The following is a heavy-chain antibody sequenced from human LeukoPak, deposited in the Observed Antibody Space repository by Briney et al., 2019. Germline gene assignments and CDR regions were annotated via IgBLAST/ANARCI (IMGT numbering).Heavy chain of an antibody. Sequence: RGGSPRLFCVVSGFDVYVYYTTWVRQAPGKGVEWVSIIHSDRTTDYADSVRGRLTFSRYNAQHTLYLHMNNRSAEDTAMCYCERVRSGSFDDWGQGTLVTVSS. CDR3: ERVRSGSFDD. V-gene: IGHV3-53*01. CDR1: GFDVYVYY. D-gene: IGHD3-10*01. J-gene: IGHJ4*02. CDR2: IHSDRTT.